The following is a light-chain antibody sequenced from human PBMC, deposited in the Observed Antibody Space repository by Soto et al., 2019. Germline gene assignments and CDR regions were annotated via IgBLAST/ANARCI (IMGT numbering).Light chain of an antibody. Sequence: ETVMTQSPAALSVSTGERATLSCRASQSVSTNLAWYQQKPGQAPRLLIQRASTRATGIPSRFSGSGSGTEFTLTISSLQSEDFAVYFCQQYNYWPGTFGQGTKVDI. CDR1: QSVSTN. V-gene: IGKV3-15*01. J-gene: IGKJ1*01. CDR3: QQYNYWPGT. CDR2: RAS.